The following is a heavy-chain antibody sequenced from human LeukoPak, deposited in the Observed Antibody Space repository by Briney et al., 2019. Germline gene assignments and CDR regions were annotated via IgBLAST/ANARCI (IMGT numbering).Heavy chain of an antibody. CDR2: IYYSGRT. D-gene: IGHD5-24*01. CDR1: GGSISSYY. Sequence: SETLSLTCTVSGGSISSYYWSWIRQPPGKGLEWIGYIYYSGRTNYNPSPKSRVTISVDASKNEFSLTLSSVTAADTAVYYCARDFSDGYNDRSFDYWGQGTLVTVSS. V-gene: IGHV4-59*01. J-gene: IGHJ4*02. CDR3: ARDFSDGYNDRSFDY.